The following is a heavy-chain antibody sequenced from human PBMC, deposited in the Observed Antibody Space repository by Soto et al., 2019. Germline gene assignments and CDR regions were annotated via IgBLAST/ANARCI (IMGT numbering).Heavy chain of an antibody. CDR3: VRLGGLATISYYFDY. V-gene: IGHV4-39*01. J-gene: IGHJ4*02. Sequence: QLQLQESGPGLVKPSETLSLTCTVSGGSVSSSSYYWGWVRQPPGKGLEWIGSFDYSGSTYYNPSLESRVTRSVDKSKNQFNLKLMSLSAADTAVYYGVRLGGLATISYYFDYWGQGALVTVSS. D-gene: IGHD3-16*01. CDR1: GGSVSSSSYY. CDR2: FDYSGST.